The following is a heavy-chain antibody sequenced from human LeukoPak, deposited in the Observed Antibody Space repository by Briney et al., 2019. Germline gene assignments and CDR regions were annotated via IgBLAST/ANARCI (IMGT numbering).Heavy chain of an antibody. V-gene: IGHV3-21*01. D-gene: IGHD2-8*02. CDR3: ARDPGTGGTPYYFDY. CDR1: GFTFSSYS. J-gene: IGHJ4*02. CDR2: ISSSSSYI. Sequence: GGSLRLSCAASGFTFSSYSMNWVRQAPGKGLEWVSSISSSSSYIYYADSVKGRFTISRDNAKNSLYLQMNSLRAEDTAVYYCARDPGTGGTPYYFDYWGQGTLVTVSS.